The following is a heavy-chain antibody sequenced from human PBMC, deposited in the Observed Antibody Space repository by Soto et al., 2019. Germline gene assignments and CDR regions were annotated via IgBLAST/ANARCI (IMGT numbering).Heavy chain of an antibody. V-gene: IGHV4-39*02. D-gene: IGHD6-19*01. CDR3: VRREAVAGSQFDF. Sequence: SETLSLTCTASGGSLSSGSFFWGWIRQPPGKGLEWIGHIYFTGTSSYSPSLKSRVTMFVDTSKNNFSLRLTSVTAADTAVYYCVRREAVAGSQFDFWGQGTLVT. CDR1: GGSLSSGSFF. CDR2: IYFTGTS. J-gene: IGHJ4*02.